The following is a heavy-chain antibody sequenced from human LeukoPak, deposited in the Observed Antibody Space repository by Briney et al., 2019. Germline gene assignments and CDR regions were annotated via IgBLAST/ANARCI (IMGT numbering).Heavy chain of an antibody. V-gene: IGHV4-61*01. CDR3: ARKPNFYGLDV. CDR2: FYYGGNI. CDR1: GVSVSSGSY. J-gene: IGHJ6*02. Sequence: RSETLSLTCSVSGVSVSSGSYWGWIRQPPGKTLEWIGHFYYGGNIDYNPSLNSRVTISVDTSRNQFSLRLSSVTTADTAMYYCARKPNFYGLDVWGQGTTVTVSS.